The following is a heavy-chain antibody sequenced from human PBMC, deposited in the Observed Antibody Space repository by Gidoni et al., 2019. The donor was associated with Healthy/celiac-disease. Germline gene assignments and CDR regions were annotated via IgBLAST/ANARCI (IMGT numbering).Heavy chain of an antibody. V-gene: IGHV5-51*01. CDR1: GYSFTSYW. CDR3: ASTGDTAMAPGDDYGMDV. D-gene: IGHD5-18*01. Sequence: EVHLVQSGAEVTTPGESLQISCTGSGYSFTSYWIGWVRQMPGKGLEWMGINYPGDSDTRYSPSFQGQVTISADKSISTAYLQWSSLKASDTAMYYCASTGDTAMAPGDDYGMDVWGQGTTVTVSS. J-gene: IGHJ6*02. CDR2: NYPGDSDT.